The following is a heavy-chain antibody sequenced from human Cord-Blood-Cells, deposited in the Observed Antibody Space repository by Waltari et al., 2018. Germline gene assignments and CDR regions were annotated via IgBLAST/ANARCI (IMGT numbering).Heavy chain of an antibody. V-gene: IGHV4-34*01. D-gene: IGHD1-26*01. CDR2: INHSGST. Sequence: QVQLQQWGAGLLKPSETLSLTCAVYGGSFSGYYWSWIRQPPGKGLEWIGEINHSGSTNYNPALKSRVTISVDTSKNQFSLKLSSVTAADTAVYYCARGGVSYYNWFDPWGQGTLVTVSS. J-gene: IGHJ5*02. CDR1: GGSFSGYY. CDR3: ARGGVSYYNWFDP.